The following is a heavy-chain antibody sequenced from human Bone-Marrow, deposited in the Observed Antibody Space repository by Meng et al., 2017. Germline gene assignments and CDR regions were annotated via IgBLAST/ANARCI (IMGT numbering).Heavy chain of an antibody. Sequence: GGSLRLSCAASGFTFSDYYMSWIRQAPGKGLEWVSYISSSGSTIYYADSVKGRFTISRDNAKNSLYLQMNSLRAEDTAVYYCARMDAYDYVWGSYRYTKGYYYYGMDVWGQGTTVTVSS. V-gene: IGHV3-11*01. CDR3: ARMDAYDYVWGSYRYTKGYYYYGMDV. CDR1: GFTFSDYY. J-gene: IGHJ6*02. CDR2: ISSSGSTI. D-gene: IGHD3-16*02.